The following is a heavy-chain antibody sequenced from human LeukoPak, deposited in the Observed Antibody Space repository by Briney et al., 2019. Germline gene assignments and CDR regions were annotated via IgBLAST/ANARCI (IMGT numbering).Heavy chain of an antibody. CDR1: GFTFTSYG. CDR2: IWYDGSYK. D-gene: IGHD2-2*01. CDR3: ARDRQYCSSVSCYPDYFDY. V-gene: IGHV3-33*01. J-gene: IGHJ4*02. Sequence: GGSLRLSCAASGFTFTSYGMHWVRQAPGKGLEWVAIIWYDGSYKYYADSVKGRFTISRDNSENTLYLQMNSLRAEDTAVYYCARDRQYCSSVSCYPDYFDYWGQGTLVTVSS.